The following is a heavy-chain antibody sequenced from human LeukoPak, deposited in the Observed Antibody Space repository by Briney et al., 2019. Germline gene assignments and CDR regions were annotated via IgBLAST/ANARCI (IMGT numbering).Heavy chain of an antibody. CDR2: INHSGST. CDR1: GGSFSGYY. D-gene: IGHD3-22*01. Sequence: SETLSLTCAVYGGSFSGYYWSWIRQPPGKGLEWIGEINHSGSTNYNPSLKSRVTISVDTSKNQFSLKLSSVTAADTAVYYCARAEYYYDSRGYYYLDYWGQGTLVTVSS. V-gene: IGHV4-34*01. CDR3: ARAEYYYDSRGYYYLDY. J-gene: IGHJ4*02.